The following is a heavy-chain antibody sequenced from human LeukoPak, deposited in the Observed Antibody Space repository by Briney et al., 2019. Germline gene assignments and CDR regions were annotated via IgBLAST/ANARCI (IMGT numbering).Heavy chain of an antibody. V-gene: IGHV3-30*18. CDR3: AKALDAAVAGKVDDY. D-gene: IGHD6-19*01. CDR1: GFTFSSYW. Sequence: GGSLRLSCAASGFTFSSYWMSWVRQAPGKGLEWVAVISYDGSNKYYADSVKGRFTISRDNSKNTLYLQMNSLRAEDTAVYYCAKALDAAVAGKVDDYWGQGTLVTVSS. J-gene: IGHJ4*02. CDR2: ISYDGSNK.